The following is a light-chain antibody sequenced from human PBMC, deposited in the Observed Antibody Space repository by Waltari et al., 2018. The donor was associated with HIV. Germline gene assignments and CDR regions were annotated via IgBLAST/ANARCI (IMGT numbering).Light chain of an antibody. Sequence: SSELSQPHLVSVSPGLPASLTRPAYNYGDQSACWYQQKPGQSPVLVIYQDSKRPSGIPERFSGSNSGNTATLTISGTQAMDEADYYCQAWDSSTAPVVFGGGTKLTVL. CDR3: QAWDSSTAPVV. CDR1: NYGDQS. J-gene: IGLJ2*01. V-gene: IGLV3-1*01. CDR2: QDS.